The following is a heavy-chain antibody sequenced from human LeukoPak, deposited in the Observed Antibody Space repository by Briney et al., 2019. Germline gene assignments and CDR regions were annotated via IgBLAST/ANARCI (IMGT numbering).Heavy chain of an antibody. CDR3: ARLIRFLGPWFDP. D-gene: IGHD3-3*01. J-gene: IGHJ5*02. Sequence: SETLSLTRAVYGGSFSGYYWSWIRQPPGKGLEWIGEINHSGSTNYNPSLKSRVTISVDTSKNQFSLKLSSVTAADTAVYYCARLIRFLGPWFDPWGQGTLVTVSS. CDR2: INHSGST. CDR1: GGSFSGYY. V-gene: IGHV4-34*01.